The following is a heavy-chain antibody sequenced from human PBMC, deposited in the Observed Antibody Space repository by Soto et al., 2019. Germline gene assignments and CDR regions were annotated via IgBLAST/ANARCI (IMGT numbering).Heavy chain of an antibody. CDR3: AGTPTVASEGEP. V-gene: IGHV1-69*02. CDR1: GGTFSSYT. CDR2: IIPSLGIA. J-gene: IGHJ1*01. D-gene: IGHD4-17*01. Sequence: QVQLVQSGAEVKKPGSSVKVSCKASGGTFSSYTISWVRQAPGQGLEWLGRIIPSLGIANYAQKFQGRVTITAEKSTSTADMELRSLRSEDTAVYYWAGTPTVASEGEPWGQGTLGTVSS.